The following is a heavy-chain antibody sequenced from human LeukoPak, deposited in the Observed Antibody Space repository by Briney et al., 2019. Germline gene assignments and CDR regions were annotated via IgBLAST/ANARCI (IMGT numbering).Heavy chain of an antibody. CDR2: TYYRSKWFN. J-gene: IGHJ4*02. V-gene: IGHV6-1*01. CDR1: GDSVSINSAA. CDR3: EREFGVAVYGIPYYFDY. D-gene: IGHD6-19*01. Sequence: SPTLSLSFAISGDSVSINSAAWNWIRQSPSRGLEWLGSTYYRSKWFNDYAVSVKSRITINPDTSENQFSLQLNSVTPEDTAVYYCEREFGVAVYGIPYYFDYWGQGTLVTVSS.